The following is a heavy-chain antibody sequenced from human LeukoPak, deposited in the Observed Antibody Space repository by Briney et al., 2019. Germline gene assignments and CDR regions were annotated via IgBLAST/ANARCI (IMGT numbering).Heavy chain of an antibody. CDR3: ASSPEDGPDY. D-gene: IGHD5-24*01. V-gene: IGHV3-74*01. CDR1: GFTFSRNW. CDR2: IKSDGSNT. J-gene: IGHJ4*02. Sequence: GGSLRLSCAASGFTFSRNWMYWVRQAPGKGLVWVSRIKSDGSNTNYADSVKGRFTIPRDNAKNTLYLQVNSLRAEDTAVYYCASSPEDGPDYWGQGTLVTVSS.